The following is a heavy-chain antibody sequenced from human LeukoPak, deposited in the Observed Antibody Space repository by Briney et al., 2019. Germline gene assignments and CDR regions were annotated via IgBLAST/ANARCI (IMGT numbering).Heavy chain of an antibody. CDR3: AKVPHRAYGDYADY. CDR2: ISSSGSTI. Sequence: GGSLRLSCAASGFTFSDYYMSWIRQAPGKGLEWVSYISSSGSTIYYADSVKGRFTISRDNSKNTLYLQMNSLRAEDTAVYYCAKVPHRAYGDYADYWGQGTLVTVSS. CDR1: GFTFSDYY. D-gene: IGHD4-17*01. J-gene: IGHJ4*02. V-gene: IGHV3-11*01.